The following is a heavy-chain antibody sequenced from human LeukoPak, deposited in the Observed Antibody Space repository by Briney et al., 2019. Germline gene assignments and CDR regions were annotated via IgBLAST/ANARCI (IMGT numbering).Heavy chain of an antibody. CDR2: IYFSGST. CDR3: VRDRYFIGFDY. J-gene: IGHJ4*02. V-gene: IGHV4-30-4*01. CDR1: GGSISSGDYY. Sequence: PSQTLSLTCSVSGGSISSGDYYWSWIRQPPGKGLEWIGYIYFSGSTYYNPSLKSRVPISVDTSKNQFSLKLSSVTAADTAVYYCVRDRYFIGFDYWGQGTLVTVSS. D-gene: IGHD3-9*01.